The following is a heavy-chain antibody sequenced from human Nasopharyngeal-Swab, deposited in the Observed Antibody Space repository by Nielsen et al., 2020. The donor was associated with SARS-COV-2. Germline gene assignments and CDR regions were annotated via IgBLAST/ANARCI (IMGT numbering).Heavy chain of an antibody. J-gene: IGHJ4*02. CDR2: ISSSSSYI. CDR3: ASPRGYYDSSGAFDY. V-gene: IGHV3-21*01. Sequence: GESLKISCAASGFTFSSYNMNWVRQAPGKGLEWVSSISSSSSYIYYADSVKGRFTISRDNAKNSLYLQMNSLRAEDTAVYYCASPRGYYDSSGAFDYWGQGTLVTVSS. D-gene: IGHD3-22*01. CDR1: GFTFSSYN.